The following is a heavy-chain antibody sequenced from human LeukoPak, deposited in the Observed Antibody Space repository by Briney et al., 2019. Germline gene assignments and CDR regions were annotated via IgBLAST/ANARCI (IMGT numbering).Heavy chain of an antibody. CDR3: ARPTVGSSLSFDP. V-gene: IGHV3-23*01. Sequence: GGSLRLSCAASGFTFTSYALSWARQAPGKGLEWVSAISGSGGSTYYAASVKGRFTISRDNSKNSLYLQMNSLRAEDTAIYYCARPTVGSSLSFDPWGQGTLVTVSS. CDR1: GFTFTSYA. J-gene: IGHJ5*02. CDR2: ISGSGGST. D-gene: IGHD4-23*01.